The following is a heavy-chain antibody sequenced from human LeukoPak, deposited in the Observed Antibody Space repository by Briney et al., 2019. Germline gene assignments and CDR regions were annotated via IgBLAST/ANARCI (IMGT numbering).Heavy chain of an antibody. CDR3: ARIDAFDI. CDR1: GYPFSNYE. CDR2: ISSSSGSTI. V-gene: IGHV3-48*03. Sequence: GGSLRLSCGASGYPFSNYEMHWVRHAPGKGLEWVSYISSSSGSTIYYADSVKGRFTISRDNAKNSLYLQMNGLRAEDTAVYYCARIDAFDIWGQGTMVTVSS. J-gene: IGHJ3*02.